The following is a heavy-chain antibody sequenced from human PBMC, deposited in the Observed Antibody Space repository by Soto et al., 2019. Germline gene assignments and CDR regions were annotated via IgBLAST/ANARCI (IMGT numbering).Heavy chain of an antibody. CDR1: GYTVTSGD. J-gene: IGHJ6*02. CDR2: MNPNSGNT. Sequence: SVRVACKASGYTVTSGDINWVRQATGQGLEWMGWMNPNSGNTGYAQKFQGRVTMTRNTSISTAYMELSSLRSEDTAVYYCAKSMTTVTSIYYYSGMDVWGQGTTVTVSS. V-gene: IGHV1-8*01. CDR3: AKSMTTVTSIYYYSGMDV. D-gene: IGHD4-17*01.